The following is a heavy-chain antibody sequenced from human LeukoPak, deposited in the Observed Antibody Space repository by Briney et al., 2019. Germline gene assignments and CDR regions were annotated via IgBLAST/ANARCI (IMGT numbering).Heavy chain of an antibody. CDR3: AKDLTRTAAAGTCFDY. J-gene: IGHJ4*02. CDR2: IRYDGSNK. V-gene: IGHV3-30*02. D-gene: IGHD6-13*01. CDR1: RFTFSSYC. Sequence: GGSLRLSCAASRFTFSSYCMHWVRQAPGKGLEWVAFIRYDGSNKYYADSVKGRFTISRDNSKNTLYLQMNSLRAEDTAVYYCAKDLTRTAAAGTCFDYWGQGTLVTVSS.